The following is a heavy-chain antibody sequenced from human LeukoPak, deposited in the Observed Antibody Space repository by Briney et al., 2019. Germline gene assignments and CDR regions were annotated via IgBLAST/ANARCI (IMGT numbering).Heavy chain of an antibody. J-gene: IGHJ4*02. V-gene: IGHV4-34*01. D-gene: IGHD6-6*01. Sequence: SETLSLTCAFYGGSFSAYYWSWIRQPPGKGLEWIGSIYHSGSTYYNPSLKSRVTISVDTSKNQFSLKLSSVTAADTAVYYCARGVARSSKFHFSYYFDYWGQGTLVTVSS. CDR2: IYHSGST. CDR3: ARGVARSSKFHFSYYFDY. CDR1: GGSFSAYY.